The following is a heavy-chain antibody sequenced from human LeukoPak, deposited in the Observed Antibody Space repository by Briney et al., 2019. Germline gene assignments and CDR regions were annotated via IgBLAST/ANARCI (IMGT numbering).Heavy chain of an antibody. CDR2: IWYDGSNK. D-gene: IGHD4-17*01. V-gene: IGHV3-33*01. CDR3: AREVDYGDYPIYFDY. CDR1: GFTFSSYG. Sequence: GRSLRLSCAASGFTFSSYGMHWVRQAPVKGLEWVAVIWYDGSNKYYADSVKGRFTISRDNSKNTLYLQMNSLRAEDTAVYYCAREVDYGDYPIYFDYWGQGTLVTVSS. J-gene: IGHJ4*02.